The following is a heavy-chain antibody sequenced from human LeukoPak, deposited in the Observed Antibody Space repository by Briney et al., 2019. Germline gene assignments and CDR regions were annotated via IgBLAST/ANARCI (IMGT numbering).Heavy chain of an antibody. D-gene: IGHD3-22*01. CDR1: GGTFSSYA. CDR3: ARAKSSDAITMIVVDQWVYYFDY. Sequence: ASVKVSCKASGGTFSSYAISWVRQAPGQGLEWMGGIIPIFGTANYAQKFQGRVTITADKSTSTAYMELSSLRSEDTAVYYCARAKSSDAITMIVVDQWVYYFDYWGQGTLVTVSS. V-gene: IGHV1-69*06. J-gene: IGHJ4*02. CDR2: IIPIFGTA.